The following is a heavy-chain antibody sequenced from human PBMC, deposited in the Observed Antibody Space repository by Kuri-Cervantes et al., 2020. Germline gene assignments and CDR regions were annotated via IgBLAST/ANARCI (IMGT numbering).Heavy chain of an antibody. J-gene: IGHJ6*02. CDR3: ARDPHFGGRFGELSPDYYYYGMDV. CDR1: GFTFSSYG. CDR2: IWYDGSNK. V-gene: IGHV3-33*01. D-gene: IGHD3-10*01. Sequence: GESLKISCAASGFTFSSYGMHWVRQAPGKGLEWVAVIWYDGSNKDYADSVRGRFTISRDNSRNTLYLQMNSLRAEDTAVYYCARDPHFGGRFGELSPDYYYYGMDVWGQGTTVTVSS.